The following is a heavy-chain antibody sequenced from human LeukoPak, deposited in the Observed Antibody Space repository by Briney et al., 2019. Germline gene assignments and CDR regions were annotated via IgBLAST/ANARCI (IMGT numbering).Heavy chain of an antibody. CDR2: IEYNGATK. D-gene: IGHD5-18*01. Sequence: PGGSLRLSCAASGFIFKNYGMHWARQAPGKGLEWLAFIEYNGATKDYADSVKGRFTISRDNSKSTVSLQMNSLRAEDTALYYCAKDIRRGYNFGYDQFAYWGQGILVTVSS. J-gene: IGHJ4*02. CDR3: AKDIRRGYNFGYDQFAY. V-gene: IGHV3-30*02. CDR1: GFIFKNYG.